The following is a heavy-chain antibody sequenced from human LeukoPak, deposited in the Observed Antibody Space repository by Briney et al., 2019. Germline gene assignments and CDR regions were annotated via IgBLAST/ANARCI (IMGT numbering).Heavy chain of an antibody. J-gene: IGHJ4*02. CDR3: AREAGTAMAPFDY. CDR2: INPSGGST. D-gene: IGHD5-18*01. Sequence: ASLKVSCKASGYTFTSYYIHWVRQAPGQGLEWMGIINPSGGSTSYAQKFQGRVTMTRDTSTSTVYMELSSLRSEDTAVYYCAREAGTAMAPFDYWGQGTLVTVSS. CDR1: GYTFTSYY. V-gene: IGHV1-46*01.